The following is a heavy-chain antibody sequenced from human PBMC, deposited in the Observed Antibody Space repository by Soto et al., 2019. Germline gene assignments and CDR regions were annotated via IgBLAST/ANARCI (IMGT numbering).Heavy chain of an antibody. J-gene: IGHJ4*02. CDR1: GFSFNTAW. V-gene: IGHV3-15*07. CDR3: TTEFGFSSGQNDN. CDR2: LKGKSAGGTT. D-gene: IGHD6-19*01. Sequence: PGGSLRLSCAGYGFSFNTAWLTWVRQAPGKGLEWVARLKGKSAGGTTDYAAPVTGRFTISSVDSKNTLYLQMNNLKIEDTAVYYCTTEFGFSSGQNDNWGQGTLVTVSS.